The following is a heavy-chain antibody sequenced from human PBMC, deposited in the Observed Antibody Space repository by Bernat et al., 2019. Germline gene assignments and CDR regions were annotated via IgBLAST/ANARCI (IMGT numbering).Heavy chain of an antibody. Sequence: LVESGGGVVQPGRSLRLSCAASGFTFSSYGMHWVRQAPGKGLEWVAVISYDGSNKYYADSVKGRFTISRDNSKNTLYLQMNSLRAEDTAVYYCAKVWFLRNNNWFDPWGQGTLVTVSS. CDR1: GFTFSSYG. CDR2: ISYDGSNK. J-gene: IGHJ5*02. D-gene: IGHD3-10*01. V-gene: IGHV3-30*18. CDR3: AKVWFLRNNNWFDP.